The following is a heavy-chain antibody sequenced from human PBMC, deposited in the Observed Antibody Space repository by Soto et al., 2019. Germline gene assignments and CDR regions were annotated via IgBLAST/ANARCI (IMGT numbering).Heavy chain of an antibody. D-gene: IGHD6-19*01. J-gene: IGHJ4*02. CDR1: GYTFTSYG. CDR2: ISAYNGNT. CDR3: AREDRGGQWLPGGY. Sequence: QVQLVQSGAEVKKPGASVKVSCKASGYTFTSYGISWVRQAPGQGLEWMGWISAYNGNTNYAQKLQGRVTMTTDTSTSTANMERRSRRSDDTAGYYCAREDRGGQWLPGGYWGQGTLVTVSS. V-gene: IGHV1-18*01.